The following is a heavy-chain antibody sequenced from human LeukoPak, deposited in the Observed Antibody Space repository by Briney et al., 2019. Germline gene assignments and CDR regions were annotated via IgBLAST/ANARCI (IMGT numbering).Heavy chain of an antibody. D-gene: IGHD3-22*01. CDR3: AREGPNYYDSSGYYSAEYFQH. CDR2: IIPILGIA. J-gene: IGHJ1*01. V-gene: IGHV1-69*04. CDR1: GGTSSSYA. Sequence: ASVKVSCKASGGTSSSYAISWVRQAPGQGLEWMGRIIPILGIANYAQKFQGGVTITADKSTSTAYMELSSLRSEDTAVYYCAREGPNYYDSSGYYSAEYFQHWGQGTLVTVSS.